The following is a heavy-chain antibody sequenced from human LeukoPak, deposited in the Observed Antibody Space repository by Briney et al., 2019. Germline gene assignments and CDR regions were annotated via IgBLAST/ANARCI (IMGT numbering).Heavy chain of an antibody. CDR2: INHSGST. J-gene: IGHJ5*02. CDR1: GGSFSGYY. Sequence: PSETLSHTCAVYGGSFSGYYWSWIRQPPGKGLEWIGEINHSGSTNYNPSLKSRVTISVDTSKNQFSLKLSSVTAADTAVYYCARGPKRFPRLNWFDPWGQGTLVTVSS. V-gene: IGHV4-34*01. CDR3: ARGPKRFPRLNWFDP. D-gene: IGHD3-3*01.